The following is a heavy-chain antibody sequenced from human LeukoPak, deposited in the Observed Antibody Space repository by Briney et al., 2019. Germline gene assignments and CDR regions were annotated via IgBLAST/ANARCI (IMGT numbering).Heavy chain of an antibody. Sequence: GGSLRLSCLASGFTFTHFGMHWVRQAPGKGLEWVTFIQYDGIDKYYADSAKGRFSISRDDSKNTIYLQMNSLKPEDTAVYYCAKIVGSGSRTFWGQGTLVIVSS. J-gene: IGHJ4*02. CDR2: IQYDGIDK. D-gene: IGHD1-26*01. CDR3: AKIVGSGSRTF. V-gene: IGHV3-30*02. CDR1: GFTFTHFG.